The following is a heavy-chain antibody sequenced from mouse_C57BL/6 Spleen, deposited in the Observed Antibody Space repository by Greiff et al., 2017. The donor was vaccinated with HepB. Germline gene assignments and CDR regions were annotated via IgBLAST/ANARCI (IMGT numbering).Heavy chain of an antibody. V-gene: IGHV6-6*01. CDR2: IRNKANNHAT. D-gene: IGHD4-1*01. CDR1: GFTFSDAW. J-gene: IGHJ4*01. CDR3: TRGWDEDYYAMDY. Sequence: DVQLQESGGGLVQPGGSMKLSCAASGFTFSDAWMDWVRQSPEKGLEWVAEIRNKANNHATYYAESVKGRFTISRDDSKSSVYLQMNSLRAEDTGIYYCTRGWDEDYYAMDYWGQGTSVTVSS.